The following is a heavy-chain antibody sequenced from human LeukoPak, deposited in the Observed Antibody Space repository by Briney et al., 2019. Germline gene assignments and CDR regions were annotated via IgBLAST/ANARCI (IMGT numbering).Heavy chain of an antibody. CDR1: GFTFSSYW. CDR2: IKQDGSEK. J-gene: IGHJ4*02. Sequence: PGGSLRLSCAASGFTFSSYWMSWVRQAPGKGLEWVANIKQDGSEKYYVDSVKGRFTISRDNAKNSLYLQMNSLRAEDTAVYYCARLGYCSGGSCYPLDYWGQGTLVTVSS. D-gene: IGHD2-15*01. V-gene: IGHV3-7*01. CDR3: ARLGYCSGGSCYPLDY.